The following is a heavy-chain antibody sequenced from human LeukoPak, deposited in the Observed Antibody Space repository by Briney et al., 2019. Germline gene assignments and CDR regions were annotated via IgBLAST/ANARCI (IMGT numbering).Heavy chain of an antibody. Sequence: PSETLSLTCTVSGGSISSSSYYWGWIRQPPGQGLEWIGSIYYSGSTYYNPSLKSRVTISVDTSKNQFSLKLSSVTAADTAVYYCAAVLPRRRGAFDYWGQGTLVTVSS. J-gene: IGHJ4*02. CDR3: AAVLPRRRGAFDY. V-gene: IGHV4-39*07. CDR2: IYYSGST. CDR1: GGSISSSSYY. D-gene: IGHD2-15*01.